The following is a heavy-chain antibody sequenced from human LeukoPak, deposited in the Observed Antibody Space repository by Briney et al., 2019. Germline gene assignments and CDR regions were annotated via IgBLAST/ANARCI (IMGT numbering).Heavy chain of an antibody. CDR3: ARDGKYYFDY. Sequence: GGSLRLSCAASGFTFSSYAMHWVRQAPGKGLEWVAVISYDGSNKYYADSVKGRFTISRDNSKNTLYLQMNSLRAEDTAAYYCARDGKYYFDYWGQGTLVTVSS. J-gene: IGHJ4*02. V-gene: IGHV3-30-3*01. CDR1: GFTFSSYA. D-gene: IGHD1-26*01. CDR2: ISYDGSNK.